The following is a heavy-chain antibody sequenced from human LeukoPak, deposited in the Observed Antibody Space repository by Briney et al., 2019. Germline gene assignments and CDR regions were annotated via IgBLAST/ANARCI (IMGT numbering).Heavy chain of an antibody. J-gene: IGHJ3*02. V-gene: IGHV4-59*01. CDR3: AGSLGITMVRGVIVDAFGI. D-gene: IGHD3-10*01. CDR2: MYYSGNT. CDR1: GGSIRSYF. Sequence: PSETLSLTCTLSGGSIRSYFWSWIRKPPGKGLEWIGYMYYSGNTNYNPSLKSRVTMSVDTSKTQFSLKLNSVTAADTAMYYCAGSLGITMVRGVIVDAFGIWGQGTMVVVSS.